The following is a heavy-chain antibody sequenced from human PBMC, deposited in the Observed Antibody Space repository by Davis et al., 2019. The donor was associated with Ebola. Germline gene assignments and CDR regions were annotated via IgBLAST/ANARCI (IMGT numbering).Heavy chain of an antibody. Sequence: GESLKISCAASGFTFSSFGMSWVRQAPGKGLEWISAMSASGGVTHYADSVKGRFAISRDNAKNSVYLQMNSPKAEDAAVYYCAGHRDGYNPFDYWGQGTLVTVSS. J-gene: IGHJ4*02. CDR1: GFTFSSFG. CDR2: MSASGGVT. D-gene: IGHD5-24*01. CDR3: AGHRDGYNPFDY. V-gene: IGHV3-23*01.